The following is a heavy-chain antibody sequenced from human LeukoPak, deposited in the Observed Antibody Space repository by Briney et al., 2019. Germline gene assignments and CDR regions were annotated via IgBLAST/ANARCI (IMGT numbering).Heavy chain of an antibody. D-gene: IGHD3-22*01. V-gene: IGHV3-21*01. Sequence: GGSLRLSCAASGFTFSSYSMNWVRQAPGKGLEWVSSISSSSSYIYHADSVKGRFTISRDNAKNSLYLQMNSLRAEDTAVYYCAREGDYYDSSGYYVFDYWGQGTLVTVSS. CDR1: GFTFSSYS. J-gene: IGHJ4*02. CDR3: AREGDYYDSSGYYVFDY. CDR2: ISSSSSYI.